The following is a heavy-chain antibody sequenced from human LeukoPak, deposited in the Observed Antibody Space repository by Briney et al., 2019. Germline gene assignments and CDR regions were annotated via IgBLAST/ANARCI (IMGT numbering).Heavy chain of an antibody. D-gene: IGHD3-9*01. J-gene: IGHJ4*02. CDR2: IDYDSSHI. CDR3: ARDPLRYLRVGHYDY. CDR1: GFTFSNSA. Sequence: PGGSLRLSCAASGFTFSNSAMNWVRQVPGKGLEWVSSIDYDSSHIYYAASVRGRFTISRDNARNSVYLQMNSLRVEDTAVYYCARDPLRYLRVGHYDYWGQGALVAVSS. V-gene: IGHV3-21*01.